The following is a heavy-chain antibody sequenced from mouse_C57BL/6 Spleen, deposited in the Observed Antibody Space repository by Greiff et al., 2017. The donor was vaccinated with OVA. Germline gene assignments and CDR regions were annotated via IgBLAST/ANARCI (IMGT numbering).Heavy chain of an antibody. Sequence: DVHLVESGGGLVKPGGSLKLSCAASGFTFSDYGMHWVRQAPEKGLEWVAYISSGSSTIYYADPVKGRFTISRDNAKKTLFLQMTSLRSEDTAMYYCARMGKGNAMDYWGQGTSVTVSS. CDR1: GFTFSDYG. D-gene: IGHD4-1*01. J-gene: IGHJ4*01. V-gene: IGHV5-17*01. CDR3: ARMGKGNAMDY. CDR2: ISSGSSTI.